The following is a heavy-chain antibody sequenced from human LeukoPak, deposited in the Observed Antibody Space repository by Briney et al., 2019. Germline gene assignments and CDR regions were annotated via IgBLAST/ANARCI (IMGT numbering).Heavy chain of an antibody. CDR2: INPNSGGT. CDR3: ARLNSAPHCSSTSCHTTYYFDY. CDR1: GYTFTGYY. V-gene: IGHV1-2*02. J-gene: IGHJ4*02. Sequence: GASVKVSCKASGYTFTGYYMHWVRQAPGQGLEWMGWINPNSGGTNYAQKFQGRVTMTRDTSISTAYMELSRLRSDDTAVYYCARLNSAPHCSSTSCHTTYYFDYWGQGTLVTVSS. D-gene: IGHD2-2*02.